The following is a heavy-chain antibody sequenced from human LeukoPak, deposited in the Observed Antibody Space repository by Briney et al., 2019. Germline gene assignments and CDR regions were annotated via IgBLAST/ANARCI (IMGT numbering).Heavy chain of an antibody. Sequence: GGSLRLSCAASGSIFSRLSMNWLRQSPGKRLEWVSSISSSSSYIYYADSVKGRITISRDNAKNSLYLQMNSLRVEDTAVYYRARDGTTIGDDYFPNWGQGILVTVSS. J-gene: IGHJ4*02. V-gene: IGHV3-21*01. D-gene: IGHD2/OR15-2a*01. CDR3: ARDGTTIGDDYFPN. CDR1: GSIFSRLS. CDR2: ISSSSSYI.